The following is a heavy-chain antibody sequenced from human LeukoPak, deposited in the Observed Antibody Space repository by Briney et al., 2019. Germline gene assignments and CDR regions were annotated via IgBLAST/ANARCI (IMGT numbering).Heavy chain of an antibody. CDR3: ARGSSGWNPYNWFDP. D-gene: IGHD6-19*01. CDR2: INHSGST. V-gene: IGHV4-34*01. Sequence: SETLSLTCAVYGGSLSGYYWSWIRQPPGKGLEWIGEINHSGSTNYNPSLKSRVTISVDTSKNQFSLKLSSVTAADTAVYYCARGSSGWNPYNWFDPWGQGTLVTVSS. CDR1: GGSLSGYY. J-gene: IGHJ5*02.